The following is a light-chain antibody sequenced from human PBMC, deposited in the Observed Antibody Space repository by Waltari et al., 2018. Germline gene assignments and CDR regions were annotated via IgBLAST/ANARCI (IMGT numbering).Light chain of an antibody. CDR2: AVT. CDR3: CSYAGDSLYV. CDR1: SSAVRSYNY. V-gene: IGLV2-23*02. Sequence: QSALTQPASVSGSPGQSIPLTCTGTSSAVRSYNYVSWYQQYPGKAPKLLIYAVTQRPSGVSDRFSGSKSGNTASLTISGLQAEDEADYYCCSYAGDSLYVFGTGTTVTV. J-gene: IGLJ1*01.